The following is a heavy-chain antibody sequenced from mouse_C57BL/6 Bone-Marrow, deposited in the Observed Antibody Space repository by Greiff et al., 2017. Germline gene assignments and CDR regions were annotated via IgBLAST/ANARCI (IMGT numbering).Heavy chain of an antibody. Sequence: EVKLVESGGDLVKPGGSLKLSCAASGFTFSSYGMSWVRQTPDKRLEWVATISSGGSYTYYPDSVKGRCTISIDNAKNTLSLQMSSLKSEDTAMYYCARAWDGYPDYAMDYWGQGTSVTVSS. CDR3: ARAWDGYPDYAMDY. CDR2: ISSGGSYT. CDR1: GFTFSSYG. V-gene: IGHV5-6*01. J-gene: IGHJ4*01. D-gene: IGHD2-3*01.